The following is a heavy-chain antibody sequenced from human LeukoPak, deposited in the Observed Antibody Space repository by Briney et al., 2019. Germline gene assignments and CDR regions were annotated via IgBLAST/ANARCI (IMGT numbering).Heavy chain of an antibody. Sequence: SETLSLTCTVSGGPISSSSYYWGWIRQPPGKGLEWIGSIYYSGSTYYNPSLKSRVTISVDTSKNQFSLKLSSVTAADTAVYYCARLVVSSGYRRGVIDYWGQGTLVTVSS. CDR1: GGPISSSSYY. J-gene: IGHJ4*02. D-gene: IGHD3-22*01. V-gene: IGHV4-39*01. CDR2: IYYSGST. CDR3: ARLVVSSGYRRGVIDY.